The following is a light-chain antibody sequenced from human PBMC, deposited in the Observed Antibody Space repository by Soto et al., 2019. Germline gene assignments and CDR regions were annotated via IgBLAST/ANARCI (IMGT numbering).Light chain of an antibody. CDR2: AAS. CDR1: QSIFSF. CDR3: QHYNSYPIT. Sequence: DIQMTQSPSSLSASVGNRVTITCRASQSIFSFLSWYQQRPGKAPKLLIYAASNLESGVPSRFSGGGSGTEFSLTISSLQPDDFATYYCQHYNSYPITFGQGTKVDIK. V-gene: IGKV1-5*01. J-gene: IGKJ2*01.